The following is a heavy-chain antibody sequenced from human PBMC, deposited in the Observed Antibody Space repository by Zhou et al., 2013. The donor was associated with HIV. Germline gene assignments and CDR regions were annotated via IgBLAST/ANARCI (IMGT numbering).Heavy chain of an antibody. D-gene: IGHD5-12*01. CDR3: ARDEMATPLGFHYMDV. CDR1: GGTFSSYA. J-gene: IGHJ6*03. CDR2: IIPIFGAP. Sequence: QVQSVQSGAEVRKPGSSVTVSCKASGGTFSSYAISWVRQAPGQGLEWMGGIIPIFGAPNYAQKFQGRVTLTTDESTSTAYMELSSLRSEDTAVYYCARDEMATPLGFHYMDVWGKGTTVTVSS. V-gene: IGHV1-69*05.